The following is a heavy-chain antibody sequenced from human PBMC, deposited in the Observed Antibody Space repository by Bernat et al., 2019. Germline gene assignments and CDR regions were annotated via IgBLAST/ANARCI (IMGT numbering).Heavy chain of an antibody. D-gene: IGHD4-23*01. V-gene: IGHV3-7*03. CDR2: IKQDGSVK. Sequence: EVQLVESGGGLVQPGGSLRLSCAASGFTFSSHWMSWARQAPGKGLEWVANIKQDGSVKYYVDSVKGRFTITRDNARNSLYLQMNSLRAEDTAMYYCARYGVGNSGPIDYWGQGTLVTVSS. CDR1: GFTFSSHW. CDR3: ARYGVGNSGPIDY. J-gene: IGHJ4*02.